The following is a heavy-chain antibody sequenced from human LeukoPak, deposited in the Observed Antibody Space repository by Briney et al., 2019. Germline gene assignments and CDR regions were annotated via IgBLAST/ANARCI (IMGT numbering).Heavy chain of an antibody. J-gene: IGHJ5*02. CDR2: ISGSGGST. Sequence: GGSLRLSCAASGFTFSSYAMSWVRQAPGKGLEWVSAISGSGGSTYYADSVKGRFTISRDNSKNTLYLQMNSLRAEDTAVYYCAKGSSWSERRGNWFDHWGQGTLVTVSS. D-gene: IGHD6-13*01. CDR1: GFTFSSYA. CDR3: AKGSSWSERRGNWFDH. V-gene: IGHV3-23*01.